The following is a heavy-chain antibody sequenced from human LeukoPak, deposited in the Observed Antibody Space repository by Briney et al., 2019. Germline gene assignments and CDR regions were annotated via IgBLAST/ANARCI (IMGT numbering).Heavy chain of an antibody. D-gene: IGHD4-17*01. Sequence: GSLRLSCAASGFTFSDYYMSWIRQAPGKGLEWVSYISSSSSYTNYADFVKGRFTISRDNAKNSLYLQMNSLRAEDTAVYYCAVTHGDWFDPWGQGTLVTVSS. CDR2: ISSSSSYT. V-gene: IGHV3-11*06. CDR3: AVTHGDWFDP. J-gene: IGHJ5*02. CDR1: GFTFSDYY.